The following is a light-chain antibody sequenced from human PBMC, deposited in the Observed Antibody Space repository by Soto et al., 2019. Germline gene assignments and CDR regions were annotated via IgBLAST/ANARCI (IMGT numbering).Light chain of an antibody. CDR3: QQYNDWPRT. V-gene: IGKV3-15*01. Sequence: ETVMTQSPDTLSVSPGERVTLSCRASEGVGSSLAWYQQKPGQAPRVIIYGASTTAPGIPARFSGSGSGTQFTLTISSLQPEDFAFYYCQQYNDWPRTFGQGTKVDIK. CDR2: GAS. CDR1: EGVGSS. J-gene: IGKJ1*01.